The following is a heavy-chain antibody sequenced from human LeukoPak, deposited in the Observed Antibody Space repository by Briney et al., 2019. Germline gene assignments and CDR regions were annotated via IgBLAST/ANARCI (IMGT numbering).Heavy chain of an antibody. D-gene: IGHD3-10*02. CDR2: ISSSGSTI. J-gene: IGHJ6*04. CDR3: AELGVTMIGGV. CDR1: GFTFSSYE. V-gene: IGHV3-48*03. Sequence: GGSLRLSCAASGFTFSSYEMNWVRQAPGKGLEWVSYISSSGSTIYYADSVKGRFTISRDNAKNSLYLQMNSLRADDTAVYYCAELGVTMIGGVWGKGTTVSISS.